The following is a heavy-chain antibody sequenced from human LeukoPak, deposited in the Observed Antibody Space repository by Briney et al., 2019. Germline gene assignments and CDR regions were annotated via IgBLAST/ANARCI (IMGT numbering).Heavy chain of an antibody. V-gene: IGHV4-34*01. CDR2: INHSGST. Sequence: SETLSLTCAVYGGSFSGYYWSWIRQPPRKGLEWIGEINHSGSTNYNPSLKSRVPISVDTSKNQFSLKRSSVTAADTAVYYCARAYSGIVVVPAARTRWDYWGQGTLVTVSS. CDR3: ARAYSGIVVVPAARTRWDY. D-gene: IGHD2-2*01. CDR1: GGSFSGYY. J-gene: IGHJ4*02.